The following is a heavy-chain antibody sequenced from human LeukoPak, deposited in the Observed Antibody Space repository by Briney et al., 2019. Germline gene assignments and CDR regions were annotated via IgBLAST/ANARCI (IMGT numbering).Heavy chain of an antibody. J-gene: IGHJ4*02. D-gene: IGHD3-22*01. CDR2: IYSGGST. CDR1: GFTVSSNH. Sequence: GGSLRLSCAASGFTVSSNHMSWVRQAPGKGLEWVSVIYSGGSTYYADTVKGRFTISRDNSKNTLYLQMNSLRAEDTAVYYCAMYYYDSSGYQDYWGQGTLVTVSS. CDR3: AMYYYDSSGYQDY. V-gene: IGHV3-66*02.